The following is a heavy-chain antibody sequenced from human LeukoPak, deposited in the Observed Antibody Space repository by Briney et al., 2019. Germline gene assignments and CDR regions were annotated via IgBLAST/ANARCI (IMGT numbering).Heavy chain of an antibody. CDR2: IKSKTYSGTT. Sequence: KTGGSVRLSWAAAGFTFNNAWMSWVRQAAGKGVEWISSIKSKTYSGTTDYAAPVKGTFTISRDDSESTLFLQMHSLTTVDTAVYYCARDHFAWGQATLATVSS. D-gene: IGHD2/OR15-2a*01. CDR3: ARDHFA. J-gene: IGHJ5*02. V-gene: IGHV3-15*01. CDR1: GFTFNNAW.